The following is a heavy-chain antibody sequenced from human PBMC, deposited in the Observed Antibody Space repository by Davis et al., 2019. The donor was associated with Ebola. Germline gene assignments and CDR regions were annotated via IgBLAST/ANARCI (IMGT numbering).Heavy chain of an antibody. CDR3: TTRLVHHFDY. V-gene: IGHV3-23*01. D-gene: IGHD2-15*01. CDR2: ISDGSRNT. J-gene: IGHJ4*02. CDR1: GFTFSSYT. Sequence: GESLKISCAASGFTFSSYTMNWVRQAPGKGLEWVSTISDGSRNTHYADSVRGRFTISRDDSRSTVFLQMNALRVEDTALYYCTTRLVHHFDYWGPGTQVTVSS.